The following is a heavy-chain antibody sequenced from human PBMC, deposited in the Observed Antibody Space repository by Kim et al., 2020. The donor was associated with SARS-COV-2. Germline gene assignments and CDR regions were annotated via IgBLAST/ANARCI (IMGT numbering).Heavy chain of an antibody. J-gene: IGHJ4*02. CDR2: VYSSGST. Sequence: SETLSLTCTVSGDSISTSSDYWGWIRQPPGKGLEWIGSVYSSGSTYYNPSLKSRVTVSVDTSKSQFSLRLTSVTATDTAVYYCARCRRSCLYYIDFWGQGTQVTVSS. CDR3: ARCRRSCLYYIDF. V-gene: IGHV4-39*01. D-gene: IGHD6-19*01. CDR1: GDSISTSSDY.